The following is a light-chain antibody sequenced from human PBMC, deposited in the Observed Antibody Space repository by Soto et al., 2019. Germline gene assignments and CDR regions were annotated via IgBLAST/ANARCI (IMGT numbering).Light chain of an antibody. V-gene: IGKV3-15*01. CDR3: QQYNNWPPGT. Sequence: EIVMTQSPVTLSVSPGERATLSCRASQSVNSNLAWYQLKPGQAPRLLIYGASTRATGITARISGSGSGTEFTLTISSLQSEDFAVYFCQQYNNWPPGTFGQGTKLQIK. J-gene: IGKJ2*02. CDR2: GAS. CDR1: QSVNSN.